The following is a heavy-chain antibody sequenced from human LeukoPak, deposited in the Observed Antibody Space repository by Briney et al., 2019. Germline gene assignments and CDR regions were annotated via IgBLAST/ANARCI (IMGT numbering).Heavy chain of an antibody. CDR1: GDSVSSNSAA. V-gene: IGHV6-1*01. D-gene: IGHD3-10*01. J-gene: IGHJ4*02. CDR3: ARVSLLVWFGELLSPFDY. CDR2: TYYRSKWYN. Sequence: SQSLSLTCAISGDSVSSNSAAWNWIRQSPSRGLEWLGRTYYRSKWYNDYAVSVKSRITINPDTSKNQFSLQLNSVTPEDTAVYYCARVSLLVWFGELLSPFDYWGQGTLVTVSS.